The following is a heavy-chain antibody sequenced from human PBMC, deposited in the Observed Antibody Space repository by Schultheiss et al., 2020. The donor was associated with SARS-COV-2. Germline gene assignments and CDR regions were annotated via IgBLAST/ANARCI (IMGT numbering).Heavy chain of an antibody. CDR3: ARFEGSHDYGDYVDY. CDR2: IYYSGST. V-gene: IGHV4-61*01. CDR1: GYSISSGFY. J-gene: IGHJ4*02. Sequence: SETLSLTCAVSGYSISSGFYWSWIRQPPGKGLEWIGYIYYSGSTNYNPSLKSRVTISVDTSKNQFSLKLSSVTAADTAVYYCARFEGSHDYGDYVDYWGQGTLVTVSS. D-gene: IGHD4-17*01.